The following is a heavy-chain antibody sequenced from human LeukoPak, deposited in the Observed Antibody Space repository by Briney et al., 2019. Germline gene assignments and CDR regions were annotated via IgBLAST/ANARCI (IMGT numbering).Heavy chain of an antibody. D-gene: IGHD4-11*01. Sequence: SETLSLTCTVFGGSISSYYWTWIRQPPGKGLEWIGYIYYSGSINYNPSLKSRLTISVDTSKNQFSLKLSSVTAADTAVYYCARLRGNYFPDYWGQGTLVTVSS. CDR1: GGSISSYY. CDR3: ARLRGNYFPDY. J-gene: IGHJ4*02. CDR2: IYYSGSI. V-gene: IGHV4-59*01.